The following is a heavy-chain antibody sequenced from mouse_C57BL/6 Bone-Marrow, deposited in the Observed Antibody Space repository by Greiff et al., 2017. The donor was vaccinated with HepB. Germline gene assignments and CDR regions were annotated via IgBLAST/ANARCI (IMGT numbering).Heavy chain of an antibody. D-gene: IGHD3-1*01. CDR3: TRARLGGFAY. CDR1: GYTFTDYE. J-gene: IGHJ3*01. Sequence: VQLQQSGAELVRPGASVTLSCKASGYTFTDYEMHWVKQTPVHGLEWIGAIDPETGGTAYNQKFKGKAILTVDKSSSTAYMELRSLTSEDSAVYYCTRARLGGFAYWGQGTLVTVSA. V-gene: IGHV1-15*01. CDR2: IDPETGGT.